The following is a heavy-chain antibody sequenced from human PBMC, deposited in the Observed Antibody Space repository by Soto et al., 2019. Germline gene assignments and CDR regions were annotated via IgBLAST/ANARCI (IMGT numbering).Heavy chain of an antibody. CDR2: ISYDGSNK. V-gene: IGHV3-30*18. D-gene: IGHD7-27*01. Sequence: GGSLRLSCAASGFTFSSYGMHWVRQAPGKGLEWVAVISYDGSNKYYADSVKGRFTISRDNSKNTLYLQMNSLRAEDTAVYYCAKDKTEDHDAFDIWGQGTMVTGSS. CDR3: AKDKTEDHDAFDI. J-gene: IGHJ3*02. CDR1: GFTFSSYG.